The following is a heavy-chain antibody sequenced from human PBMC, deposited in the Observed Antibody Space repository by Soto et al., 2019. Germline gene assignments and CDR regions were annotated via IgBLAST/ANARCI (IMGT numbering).Heavy chain of an antibody. Sequence: GGSLRLSCAASGFTFSSYSMNWVRQAPGKGLEWVSSISSSSSYIYYADSVKGRFTISRDNAKNSLYLQMNSLRAEDTAVYYCARMMMGATDWLDPWGQGTLVTVSS. V-gene: IGHV3-21*01. CDR3: ARMMMGATDWLDP. D-gene: IGHD1-26*01. J-gene: IGHJ5*02. CDR2: ISSSSSYI. CDR1: GFTFSSYS.